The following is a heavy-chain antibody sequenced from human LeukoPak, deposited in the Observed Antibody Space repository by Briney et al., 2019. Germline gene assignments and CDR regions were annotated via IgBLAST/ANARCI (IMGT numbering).Heavy chain of an antibody. CDR2: IYYSGST. V-gene: IGHV4-39*01. CDR1: GGSISSSSYY. D-gene: IGHD2-2*01. Sequence: PSETLSLTCTVSGGSISSSSYYWGWIRQPPGKGLEWIGSIYYSGSTYYNPSLKSRVTISVDTSKNQFSLKLSSVTAADTAVYYCARQGHCSSTGCLMGGYMDVWGKGTTVTVSS. CDR3: ARQGHCSSTGCLMGGYMDV. J-gene: IGHJ6*03.